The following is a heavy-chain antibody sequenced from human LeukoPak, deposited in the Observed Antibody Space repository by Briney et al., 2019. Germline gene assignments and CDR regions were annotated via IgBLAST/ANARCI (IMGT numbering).Heavy chain of an antibody. Sequence: GGSLRLSCTASGFTFGDYAMSWVRQAPGKGLEWVSAISGSGGSTYYADSVKGRFTISRDNSKNTLYLQMNSLRVEDTAVYYCAKDFLGYYYMDVWGKGTTVTISS. CDR2: ISGSGGST. V-gene: IGHV3-23*01. CDR3: AKDFLGYYYMDV. J-gene: IGHJ6*03. D-gene: IGHD3-3*01. CDR1: GFTFGDYA.